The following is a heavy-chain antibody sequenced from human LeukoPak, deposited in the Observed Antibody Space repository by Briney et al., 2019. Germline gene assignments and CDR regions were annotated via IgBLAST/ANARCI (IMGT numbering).Heavy chain of an antibody. J-gene: IGHJ4*02. CDR2: MNPNSGNT. V-gene: IGHV1-8*01. Sequence: ASVKVSCKASGYTFTSYDINWVRQATGQGLERMGWMNPNSGNTGYAQKLQGRVTMTRNTSISTAYMELSSLRSEDTAVYYCARGLLVGGSGSEHDYWGQGTLVTVSS. D-gene: IGHD3-10*01. CDR1: GYTFTSYD. CDR3: ARGLLVGGSGSEHDY.